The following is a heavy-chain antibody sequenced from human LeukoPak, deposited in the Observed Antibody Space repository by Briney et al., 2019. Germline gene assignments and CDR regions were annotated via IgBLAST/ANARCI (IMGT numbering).Heavy chain of an antibody. CDR1: GYSFTSYG. CDR2: ISAYNGNT. J-gene: IGHJ4*02. Sequence: GESLKISCKGSGYSFTSYGISWVRQAPGQGLEWMGWISAYNGNTNYAQKLQGRVTMTTDTSTSTAYMELRSLRSDDTAVYYCARELMTSYDSSGYYYPDGSDFDYWGQGTLVTVSS. D-gene: IGHD3-22*01. CDR3: ARELMTSYDSSGYYYPDGSDFDY. V-gene: IGHV1-18*01.